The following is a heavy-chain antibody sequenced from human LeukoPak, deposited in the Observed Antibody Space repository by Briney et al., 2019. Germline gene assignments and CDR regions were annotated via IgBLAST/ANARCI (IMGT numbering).Heavy chain of an antibody. Sequence: PSETLSLTCTVSGGSISSYYWSWIRQPAAKGLEWIGRIYTSGSTNYNPSLKSRVTMSVDTSKNQFSLKLSSVTAADTAVYYCARAMGSGSEYYFDYWGQGTLVTVSS. CDR3: ARAMGSGSEYYFDY. V-gene: IGHV4-4*07. D-gene: IGHD3-10*01. CDR2: IYTSGST. CDR1: GGSISSYY. J-gene: IGHJ4*02.